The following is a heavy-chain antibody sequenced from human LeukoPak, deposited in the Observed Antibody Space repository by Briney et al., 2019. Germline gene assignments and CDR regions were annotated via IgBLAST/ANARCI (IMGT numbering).Heavy chain of an antibody. J-gene: IGHJ4*02. CDR2: ISSSSSYI. CDR1: GFTFSSYS. V-gene: IGHV3-21*01. CDR3: ARDLDPHPGVLYFDY. D-gene: IGHD3-3*01. Sequence: GGSLRLSCAASGFTFSSYSMNWVRQAPGKGLEWVSSISSSSSYIYYADSVKGRFTISRDNAKNSLYLQMNSLRAEDTAVYYCARDLDPHPGVLYFDYWGQGTLVTASS.